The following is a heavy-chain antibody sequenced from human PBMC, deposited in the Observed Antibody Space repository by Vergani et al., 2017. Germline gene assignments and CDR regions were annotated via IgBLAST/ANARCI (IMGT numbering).Heavy chain of an antibody. CDR1: GYTFTSYG. CDR2: ISAYNGNT. J-gene: IGHJ6*02. D-gene: IGHD6-19*01. CDR3: ARAERGWLNYYYGMDV. Sequence: QVQLVQSGAEVKKPGASVKVSCTASGYTFTSYGISWVRQAPGQGLEWMGWISAYNGNTNYAQKLQGRVTMTTDTSTSTAYMELRSLRSDDTAVYYCARAERGWLNYYYGMDVWGQGTTVTVSS. V-gene: IGHV1-18*01.